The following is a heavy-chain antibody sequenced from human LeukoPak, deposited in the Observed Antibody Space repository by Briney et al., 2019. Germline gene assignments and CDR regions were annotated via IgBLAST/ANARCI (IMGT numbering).Heavy chain of an antibody. D-gene: IGHD3-22*01. Sequence: SETLSLTCTVSGGSISSYYWSWIRQPPGKGLEWMGYIYYSGSTNYNPSLKSRVTISVDTSKNQFSLKLSSVTAADTAVYYCARTGVVTDLDYWGQGTLVTVSS. CDR1: GGSISSYY. V-gene: IGHV4-59*08. J-gene: IGHJ4*02. CDR3: ARTGVVTDLDY. CDR2: IYYSGST.